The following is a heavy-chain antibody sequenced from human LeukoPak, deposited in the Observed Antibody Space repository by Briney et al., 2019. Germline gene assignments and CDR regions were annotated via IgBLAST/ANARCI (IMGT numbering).Heavy chain of an antibody. CDR1: GGSISSYY. J-gene: IGHJ4*02. V-gene: IGHV4-59*01. CDR2: IFYSGYT. Sequence: SETLSLTCTVSGGSISSYYWSCIRQPPGKGLEWIGYIFYSGYTNYNPSLKSRVTISVDTSKNQFSLKLSSVTAADTALYYCARSASYDSSGYSNDYWGQGTLVTVSS. D-gene: IGHD3-22*01. CDR3: ARSASYDSSGYSNDY.